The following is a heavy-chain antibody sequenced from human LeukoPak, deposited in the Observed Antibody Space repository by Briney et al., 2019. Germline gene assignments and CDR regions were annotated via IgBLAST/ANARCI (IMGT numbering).Heavy chain of an antibody. CDR3: ARVNSFTAMVSHAFDI. J-gene: IGHJ3*02. D-gene: IGHD5-18*01. CDR2: IYYSGST. V-gene: IGHV4-31*03. Sequence: SETLSLTCTVSGGSISSGGYYWSWIRQHPGKGLEWIGYIYYSGSTYYNPSLKSRVTISVDTSKNQFSLKLSSVTAADTAVYYCARVNSFTAMVSHAFDIWGQGTMVTVSS. CDR1: GGSISSGGYY.